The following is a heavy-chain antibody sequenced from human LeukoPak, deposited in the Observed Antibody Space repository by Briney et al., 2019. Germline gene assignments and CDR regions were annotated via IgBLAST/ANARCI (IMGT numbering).Heavy chain of an antibody. Sequence: GGSLRLSCAASGFTFSSYAMSWVRQAPGKGLEWVSAISGSGGSTYYADSVKGRFTISRDSSKNTPYLQMNSLRAEDTAVYYRAKLLEGMTTVTGDAFDIWGQGTMVTVSS. CDR1: GFTFSSYA. D-gene: IGHD4-17*01. CDR2: ISGSGGST. J-gene: IGHJ3*02. V-gene: IGHV3-23*01. CDR3: AKLLEGMTTVTGDAFDI.